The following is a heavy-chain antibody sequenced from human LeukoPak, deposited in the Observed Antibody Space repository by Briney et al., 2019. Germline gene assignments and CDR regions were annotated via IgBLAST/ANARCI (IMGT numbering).Heavy chain of an antibody. CDR2: ISWDGGST. V-gene: IGHV3-43D*03. J-gene: IGHJ4*02. CDR3: AKGTLGDYRAGPDY. D-gene: IGHD4-17*01. CDR1: GFTFDDYA. Sequence: PGGSLRLSCAASGFTFDDYAIHWVRHVPGKGLEWVSFISWDGGSTYYADSVKGRFTISRDNSKNSLYLQMNSLRAEDTALYYCAKGTLGDYRAGPDYWGRGTLVTVSS.